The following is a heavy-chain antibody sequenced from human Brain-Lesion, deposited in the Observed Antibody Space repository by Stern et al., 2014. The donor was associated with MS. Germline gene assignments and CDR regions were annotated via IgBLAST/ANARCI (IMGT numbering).Heavy chain of an antibody. J-gene: IGHJ4*02. V-gene: IGHV4-4*02. CDR1: GGSISSSNW. CDR3: ARFPASRPHVFDS. D-gene: IGHD6-13*01. CDR2: SDHSGST. Sequence: QVQLVQSGPGLVKPSGTLSLTCAVSGGSISSSNWWSWVRQSPGKGLEWIGESDHSGSTIYNPSLKSRVTVSVEKSQNPFSLNLRSVPAADTAVYFCARFPASRPHVFDSWGQGTLVTVSS.